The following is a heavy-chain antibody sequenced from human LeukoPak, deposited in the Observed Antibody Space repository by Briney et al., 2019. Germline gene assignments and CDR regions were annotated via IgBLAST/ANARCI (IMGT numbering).Heavy chain of an antibody. CDR2: MNPHSGNT. D-gene: IGHD2-8*01. CDR3: TRRANGRRYNWFDT. Sequence: ASVKVSCKASGYTFTSYDINWVRQATGQELEWMGWMNPHSGNTAYAQKFQGRVTMTKNTSISTAYMELSSLRSDDTAVYYCTRRANGRRYNWFDTWGRGTLVTVSS. V-gene: IGHV1-8*01. J-gene: IGHJ5*02. CDR1: GYTFTSYD.